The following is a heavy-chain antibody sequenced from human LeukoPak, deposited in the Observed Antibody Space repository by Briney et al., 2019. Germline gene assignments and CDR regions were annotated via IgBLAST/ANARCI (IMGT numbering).Heavy chain of an antibody. Sequence: GGSLRLSCAASGFTFSSYAMSWVRQAPGKGLEWVSAISGSGGSTYYADSVKGRFTISRDNSKNTLYLQVNSLRAEDTAVYYCAKAARYYYDSSGYTNWGQGTLVTVSS. V-gene: IGHV3-23*01. CDR2: ISGSGGST. CDR1: GFTFSSYA. J-gene: IGHJ4*02. D-gene: IGHD3-22*01. CDR3: AKAARYYYDSSGYTN.